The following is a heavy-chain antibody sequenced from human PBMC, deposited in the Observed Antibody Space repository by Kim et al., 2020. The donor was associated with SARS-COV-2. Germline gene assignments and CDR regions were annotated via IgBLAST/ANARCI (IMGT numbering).Heavy chain of an antibody. CDR1: GFTFDDYA. CDR3: ASSTSPGQYYHYYGKDV. V-gene: IGHV3-43*02. J-gene: IGHJ6*02. D-gene: IGHD2-2*01. Sequence: GGSLRLSCAASGFTFDDYAMHWVRQAPGKGLEWVSLISGDGGSTYYADSVKGRFTISRDNSKNSLYLQINSLRTEDTALYYCASSTSPGQYYHYYGKDVWGQGTTVTVSS. CDR2: ISGDGGST.